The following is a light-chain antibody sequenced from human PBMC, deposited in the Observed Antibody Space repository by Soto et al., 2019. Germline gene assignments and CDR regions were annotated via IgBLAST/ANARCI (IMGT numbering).Light chain of an antibody. CDR1: QTVTNH. Sequence: SRGALSLSPGGRVARAWTTSQTVTNHYLAWYQQEDGPAPRLLIYDASTWATGVPARFIGSGSGTDFTLTISSLESEDFAAYYCQHYNYWPYAFGQGTKVDIK. V-gene: IGKV3-15*01. CDR2: DAS. CDR3: QHYNYWPYA. J-gene: IGKJ2*01.